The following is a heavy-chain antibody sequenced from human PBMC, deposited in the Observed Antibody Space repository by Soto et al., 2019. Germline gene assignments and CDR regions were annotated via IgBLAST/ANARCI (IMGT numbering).Heavy chain of an antibody. Sequence: GGSLRLSCAASGFTFSSYSMNWVRQAPGKGLEWVSYISSSSSTIYYADSVKGRFTISRDNAKNSLYLQMNSLRAEDTAVYYCARDWAFGVVITSFDYWGQGTLVTVSS. CDR1: GFTFSSYS. CDR2: ISSSSSTI. D-gene: IGHD3-3*01. J-gene: IGHJ4*02. CDR3: ARDWAFGVVITSFDY. V-gene: IGHV3-48*01.